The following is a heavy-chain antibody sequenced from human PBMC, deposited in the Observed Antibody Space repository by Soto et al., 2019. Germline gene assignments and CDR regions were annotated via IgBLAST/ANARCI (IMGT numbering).Heavy chain of an antibody. CDR1: GFTVNNH. CDR2: IYSGGST. D-gene: IGHD5-18*01. CDR3: VTWYSYGYL. Sequence: PGWSLRLSCAVSGFTVNNHMSWVRQAPGHGLEWVAGIYSGGSTYYGDCAKGRFTISRDSSKNMLYLQMDSLRGDDTAVYYCVTWYSYGYLWGQGTLVTGSS. V-gene: IGHV3-53*01. J-gene: IGHJ5*02.